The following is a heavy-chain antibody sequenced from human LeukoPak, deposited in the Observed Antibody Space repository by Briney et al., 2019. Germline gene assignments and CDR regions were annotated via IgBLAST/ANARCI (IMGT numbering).Heavy chain of an antibody. CDR2: ISGSGNGGSI. V-gene: IGHV3-64D*06. CDR3: VKDFGGVHGTPDS. CDR1: GFVFSIYT. Sequence: PGGSLRLSCSASGFVFSIYTMYWVRQAPGKGPEYVSTISGSGNGGSIYYADSVKGRFTISRDDSKSIVYLQMNGLRSEDTAVYYRVKDFGGVHGTPDSWGQGTLVTDS. D-gene: IGHD3-16*01. J-gene: IGHJ4*02.